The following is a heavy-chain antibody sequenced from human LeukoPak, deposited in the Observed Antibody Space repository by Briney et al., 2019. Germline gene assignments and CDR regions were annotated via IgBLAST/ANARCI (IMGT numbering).Heavy chain of an antibody. Sequence: GGSLRLSCAASGFTFTSYWMHWVRQDPGKGLVWVSRISNDGRSTWYADSVKGRFTISRDNAKNTLYLQMNSLRAEDTAVCYCTRDSTSGVDYWGQGTLVTVSS. V-gene: IGHV3-74*01. CDR1: GFTFTSYW. CDR2: ISNDGRST. J-gene: IGHJ4*02. CDR3: TRDSTSGVDY. D-gene: IGHD3-10*01.